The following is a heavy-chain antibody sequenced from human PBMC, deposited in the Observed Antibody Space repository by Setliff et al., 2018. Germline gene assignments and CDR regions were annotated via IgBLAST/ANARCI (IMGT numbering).Heavy chain of an antibody. V-gene: IGHV5-51*01. Sequence: GESLKISCKDSGYTFSLSWIGWVRQMPGKGLDWMGIIYAGNSQIKYGPSFQGQFTISVDKSISTAYLQLKSLRASDTAIYFCARRSYSSALYYFDYWGQGTLVTVSS. J-gene: IGHJ4*02. CDR1: GYTFSLSW. CDR3: ARRSYSSALYYFDY. CDR2: IYAGNSQI. D-gene: IGHD6-19*01.